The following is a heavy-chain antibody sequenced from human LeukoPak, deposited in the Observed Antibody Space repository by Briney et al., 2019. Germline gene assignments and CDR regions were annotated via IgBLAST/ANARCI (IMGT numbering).Heavy chain of an antibody. CDR2: ISTYNNNT. D-gene: IGHD1-26*01. CDR3: ARQERLVGATSIDY. J-gene: IGHJ4*02. Sequence: GASVKVSCKASGYTFTSYGISWVRQAPGQGLEWLGWISTYNNNTHYAQKFQVRVTMTTDTSTSTAYMELRSLRSDDTAVYYCARQERLVGATSIDYWGQGTLVTVSS. V-gene: IGHV1-18*01. CDR1: GYTFTSYG.